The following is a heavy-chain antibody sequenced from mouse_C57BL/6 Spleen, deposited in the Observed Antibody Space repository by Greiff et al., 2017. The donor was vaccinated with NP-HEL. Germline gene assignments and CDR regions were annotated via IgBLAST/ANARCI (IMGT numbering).Heavy chain of an antibody. J-gene: IGHJ4*01. V-gene: IGHV5-6*01. Sequence: EVHLVESGGDLVKPGGSLKLSCAASGFTFSSYGMSWVRQTPDKRLEWVATISSGGSYTYYPDSVKGRFTISRDNAKNTLYLQMSSLKSEDTAMYYCASTGSYAMDYWGQGTSVTVSS. CDR3: ASTGSYAMDY. CDR2: ISSGGSYT. CDR1: GFTFSSYG. D-gene: IGHD4-1*01.